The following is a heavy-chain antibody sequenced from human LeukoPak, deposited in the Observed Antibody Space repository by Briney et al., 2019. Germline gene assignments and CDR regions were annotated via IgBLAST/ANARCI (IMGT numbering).Heavy chain of an antibody. CDR3: ARGLYYYGSGASVGCGMDV. D-gene: IGHD3-10*01. V-gene: IGHV4-34*01. CDR2: INHSGST. Sequence: SETLSLTCTVSGGSISSYYWSWIRQPPGKGLEWIGEINHSGSTNYNPSLKSRVTISVDTSKNQFSLKLSSVTAADTAVYYCARGLYYYGSGASVGCGMDVWGQGTTVTVSS. J-gene: IGHJ6*02. CDR1: GGSISSYY.